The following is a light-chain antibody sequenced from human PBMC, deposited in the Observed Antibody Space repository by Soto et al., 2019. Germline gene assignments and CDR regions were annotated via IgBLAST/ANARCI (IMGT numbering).Light chain of an antibody. CDR3: QQYETWPRT. Sequence: EIVMTQSPATLSVSPGERATLSCRASQSVSSNLAWYQQKPGQAPTLLIYGVSARAPGVPARFSGTGSGTEFTLTIRNLQSEDFGVYYCQQYETWPRTFGQGTK. CDR2: GVS. V-gene: IGKV3-15*01. J-gene: IGKJ2*01. CDR1: QSVSSN.